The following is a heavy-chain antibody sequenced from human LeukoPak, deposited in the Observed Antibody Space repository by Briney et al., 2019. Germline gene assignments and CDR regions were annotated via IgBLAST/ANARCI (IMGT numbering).Heavy chain of an antibody. J-gene: IGHJ4*02. CDR1: GYTFTSYY. Sequence: ASVKVSCKASGYTFTSYYMHWVRQAPGQGLEWMGIINPSGGGTSYAQKFQDRVTMTRDTSTNIIYMELSSLRSEDTAVYYCARDHEYYYGSGSYYPGGCDYWGQGTLVTVSS. CDR3: ARDHEYYYGSGSYYPGGCDY. D-gene: IGHD3-10*01. CDR2: INPSGGGT. V-gene: IGHV1-46*01.